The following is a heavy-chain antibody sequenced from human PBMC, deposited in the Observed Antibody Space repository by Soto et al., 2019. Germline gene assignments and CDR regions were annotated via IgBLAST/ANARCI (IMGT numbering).Heavy chain of an antibody. D-gene: IGHD2-15*01. J-gene: IGHJ6*02. CDR2: IWYDGSNK. CDR3: AREGGYCSGGSCYSYGMDV. Sequence: QVQLVESGGGVVQPGRSLRLSCAASGFTFSSYGMHWVRQAPGKGLEWVAVIWYDGSNKYYADSVKGRFTISRDNSKNTLYRQMNSLRAEDTAVYYCAREGGYCSGGSCYSYGMDVWGQGTTVTVSS. CDR1: GFTFSSYG. V-gene: IGHV3-33*01.